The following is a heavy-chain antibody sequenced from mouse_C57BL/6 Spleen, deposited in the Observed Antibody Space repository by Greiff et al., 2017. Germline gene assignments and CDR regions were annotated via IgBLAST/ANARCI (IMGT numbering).Heavy chain of an antibody. D-gene: IGHD1-1*01. Sequence: VQLQQSGAELVRPGASVTLSCTASGYTFTDYEMHWVKQTPVHGLEWIGAIDPETGGTAYNQKFKGKAILTADKSSSTAYMELRSLTSEDSAVYYWTRTTVVPYYFDYWGQGTTLTVSS. CDR3: TRTTVVPYYFDY. J-gene: IGHJ2*01. CDR2: IDPETGGT. V-gene: IGHV1-15*01. CDR1: GYTFTDYE.